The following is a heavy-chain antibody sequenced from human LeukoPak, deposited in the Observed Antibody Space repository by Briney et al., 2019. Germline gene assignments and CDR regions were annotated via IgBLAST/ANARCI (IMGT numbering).Heavy chain of an antibody. Sequence: KPSETLSLTCTVSGGSISSYYWSWIRQPAGKGLEWIGRIYTSGSTNYNPSLKSRVTMSVDTSKNQFSLKLSSVTAADTAVYYCARSLAGYYGSGSYYKWDYFDYWGQGTLVTVSS. V-gene: IGHV4-4*07. CDR1: GGSISSYY. CDR3: ARSLAGYYGSGSYYKWDYFDY. CDR2: IYTSGST. J-gene: IGHJ4*02. D-gene: IGHD3-10*01.